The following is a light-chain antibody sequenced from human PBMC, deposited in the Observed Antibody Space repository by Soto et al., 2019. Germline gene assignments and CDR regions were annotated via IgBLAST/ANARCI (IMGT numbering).Light chain of an antibody. CDR3: QTWGTGVPYVV. Sequence: QSVLTQSPSASASLGASVKLTCTLDNGLSSYAVAWHQKQPEKGPRFLMKINSDGSHTKGDGIPDRFSGSSSGTERYLTISTLQSEDEADYYYQTWGTGVPYVVFGGGTKLTVL. CDR2: INSDGSH. V-gene: IGLV4-69*02. J-gene: IGLJ2*01. CDR1: NGLSSYA.